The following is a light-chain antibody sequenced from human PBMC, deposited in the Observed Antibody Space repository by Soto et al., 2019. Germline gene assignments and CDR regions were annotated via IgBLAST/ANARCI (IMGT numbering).Light chain of an antibody. J-gene: IGLJ2*01. CDR1: SSNIGTYT. Sequence: VLTQPPSTSGTPGQRVTISCSGGSSNIGTYTVSWYQQFPETAPKLLIYGSNQRPSGVPDRFSGSKSGTSASLSIGGLQSEDEADYYCAAWDDSLNGPTFGGGTKLTVL. CDR3: AAWDDSLNGPT. CDR2: GSN. V-gene: IGLV1-44*01.